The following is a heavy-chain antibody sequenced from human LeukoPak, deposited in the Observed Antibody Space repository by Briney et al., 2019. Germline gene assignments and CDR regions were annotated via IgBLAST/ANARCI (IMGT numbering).Heavy chain of an antibody. Sequence: GGSLRLSCAASGNYWMHWVRQAPGKGLVWVSHINSDGSWTSYADSVKGRFTISKDNAKNTVYLQMNSLRAEDTAVYYCVSFYETYRGRGTLATVSS. CDR3: VSFYETY. D-gene: IGHD2/OR15-2a*01. CDR1: GNYW. CDR2: INSDGSWT. J-gene: IGHJ4*02. V-gene: IGHV3-74*01.